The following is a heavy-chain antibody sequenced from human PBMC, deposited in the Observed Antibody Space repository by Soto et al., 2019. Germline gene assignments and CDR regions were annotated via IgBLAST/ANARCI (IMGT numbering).Heavy chain of an antibody. J-gene: IGHJ4*02. D-gene: IGHD4-17*01. CDR2: INPNSGGT. CDR1: GYTFTDYC. V-gene: IGHV1-2*04. CDR3: ASAKSSSLVTTALDY. Sequence: GASVKGSCNASGYTFTDYCSHWVRQAPGQGLEWMGWINPNSGGTNYTQKFQGWVTMTRDTSISTAYMELSRLTSDDTAVYYCASAKSSSLVTTALDYWGQGTLVTVSS.